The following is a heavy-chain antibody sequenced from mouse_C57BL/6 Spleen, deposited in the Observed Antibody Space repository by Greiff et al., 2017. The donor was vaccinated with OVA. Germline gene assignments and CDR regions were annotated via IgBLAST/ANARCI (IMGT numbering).Heavy chain of an antibody. CDR1: GFTFTDYY. J-gene: IGHJ3*01. D-gene: IGHD1-1*01. Sequence: EVQRVESGGGLVQPGGSLSLSCAASGFTFTDYYMSWVRQPPGKALEWLGFIRNKANGYTTEYSASVKGRFTISRDNSQSILYLQMNALRAEDSATYYCARSPTTVVAKGFAYWGQGTLVTVSA. V-gene: IGHV7-3*01. CDR3: ARSPTTVVAKGFAY. CDR2: IRNKANGYTT.